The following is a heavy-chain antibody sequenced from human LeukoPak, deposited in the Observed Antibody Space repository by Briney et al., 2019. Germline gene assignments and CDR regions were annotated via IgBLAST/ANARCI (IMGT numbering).Heavy chain of an antibody. CDR2: IYYSGNT. J-gene: IGHJ4*02. D-gene: IGHD3-9*01. Sequence: PSETLSLTCTVSGGSISVYYWSWIRQRPGKGLEWIGYIYYSGNTNYNPSLKSRVTISVDTSKNQFSLKLSSVTAADTAVYYCARVSHILTGYYGKLFDYWGQGTLVTVSS. CDR3: ARVSHILTGYYGKLFDY. CDR1: GGSISVYY. V-gene: IGHV4-59*12.